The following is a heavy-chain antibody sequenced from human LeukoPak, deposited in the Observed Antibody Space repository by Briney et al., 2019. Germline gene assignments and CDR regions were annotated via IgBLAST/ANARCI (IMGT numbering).Heavy chain of an antibody. V-gene: IGHV3-23*01. CDR2: ISGSGGST. J-gene: IGHJ5*02. D-gene: IGHD2-15*01. Sequence: GGSLRLSCAASGFTFSSYWMSWVRQAPGKGLEWVSAISGSGGSTYYADSVKGRFTISRDNSKNTLYLQMNSLRAEDTAVYYCAKLGIVVVVAATTWFDPWGQGTLVTVSS. CDR1: GFTFSSYW. CDR3: AKLGIVVVVAATTWFDP.